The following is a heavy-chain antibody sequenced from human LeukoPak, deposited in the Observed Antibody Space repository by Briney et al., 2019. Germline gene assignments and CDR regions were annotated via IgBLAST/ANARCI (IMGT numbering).Heavy chain of an antibody. Sequence: GGSLRLSCAASGFTFSSYAMHWVRQAPGKGLEWVAFIRYDGSNKYYADSVKGRFTISRDSSKNTLYLQMNSLRAEDTAVYYCAKLGYCSSTSCYEVGYWGQGTLVTVSS. J-gene: IGHJ4*02. D-gene: IGHD2-2*01. V-gene: IGHV3-30*02. CDR1: GFTFSSYA. CDR2: IRYDGSNK. CDR3: AKLGYCSSTSCYEVGY.